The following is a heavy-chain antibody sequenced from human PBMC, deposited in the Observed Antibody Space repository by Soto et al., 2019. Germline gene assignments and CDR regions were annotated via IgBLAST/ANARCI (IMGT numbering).Heavy chain of an antibody. CDR2: IIPIFGTA. D-gene: IGHD3-22*01. CDR1: GGTFSSYA. V-gene: IGHV1-69*01. Sequence: QVQLVQSGAEVKKPGSSVKVSCKASGGTFSSYAISWVRQAPGQWLEWMGGIIPIFGTANYAQKFQGRVTITADESTSTAYMELSSLRSEDTAVYYCARVTYYYDSSGYPGWFDPWGQGTLVTVSS. J-gene: IGHJ5*02. CDR3: ARVTYYYDSSGYPGWFDP.